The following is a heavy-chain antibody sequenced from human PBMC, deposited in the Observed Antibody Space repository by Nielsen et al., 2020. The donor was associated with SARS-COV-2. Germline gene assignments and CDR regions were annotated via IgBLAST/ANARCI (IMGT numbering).Heavy chain of an antibody. V-gene: IGHV4-59*13. CDR1: GGSISSYY. D-gene: IGHD2-15*01. CDR3: ARDSCSGGSCFYYYYGMDV. J-gene: IGHJ6*02. Sequence: SETLSLTCTVSGGSISSYYWSWIRQPPGKGLEWIGYIYYSGSTNYNPSLKSRVTISVDTSKNQFSLELSSVTAADTAVYYCARDSCSGGSCFYYYYGMDVWGQGTTVTVSS. CDR2: IYYSGST.